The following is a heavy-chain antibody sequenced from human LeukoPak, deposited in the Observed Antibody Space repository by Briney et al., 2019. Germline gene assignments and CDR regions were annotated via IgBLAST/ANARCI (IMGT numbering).Heavy chain of an antibody. V-gene: IGHV4-39*01. CDR1: VGSISGISYY. Sequence: ASETLSLTCTASVGSISGISYYWGLIRQPPGKGLEWIGSSYYSGAAYYNPSLKSRVTVSVDTSNNQFFLQLSSVTAADTAVYYCATGGANFYSFDSWGQGTLVTVSS. CDR3: ATGGANFYSFDS. CDR2: SYYSGAA. D-gene: IGHD4/OR15-4a*01. J-gene: IGHJ4*02.